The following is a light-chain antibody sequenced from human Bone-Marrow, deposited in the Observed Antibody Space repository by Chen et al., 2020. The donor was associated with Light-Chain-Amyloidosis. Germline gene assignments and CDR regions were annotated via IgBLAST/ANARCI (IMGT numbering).Light chain of an antibody. CDR3: QQYGTSPLT. Sequence: EIVLPQSPGTLSLSPGEGANLSCRASQTISSNYLTWYQQKFGQAPRLLIYGSSSRATGIPDSFTGSGSGTDFTLTINRLEPEDFAMYYCQQYGTSPLTFGGGTKVEIK. CDR2: GSS. J-gene: IGKJ4*01. V-gene: IGKV3-20*01. CDR1: QTISSNY.